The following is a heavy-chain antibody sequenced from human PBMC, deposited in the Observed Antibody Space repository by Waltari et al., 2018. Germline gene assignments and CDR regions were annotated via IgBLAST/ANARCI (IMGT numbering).Heavy chain of an antibody. V-gene: IGHV3-23*01. CDR2: IGSSGRNT. J-gene: IGHJ5*02. Sequence: LLESGGGLVQPGGSLRLSCAASGFTFSSYDMSWVRQAPGKGLEWVSVIGSSGRNTYYADSVKGRFTISRDDSKNTLYLQMNSLRAEDTAVYYCAKGPAARTNWFDPWGQGTLVTVSS. CDR1: GFTFSSYD. D-gene: IGHD2-2*01. CDR3: AKGPAARTNWFDP.